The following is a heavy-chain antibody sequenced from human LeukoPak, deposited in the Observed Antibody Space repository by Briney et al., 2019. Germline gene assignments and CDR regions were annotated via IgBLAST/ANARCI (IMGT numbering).Heavy chain of an antibody. D-gene: IGHD2-15*01. Sequence: GGSLRLSCAASGFTFSSYWMSWVRQAPGKGLEWVANIKQDGSEKYYVDSVKGRFTISRDNAKNSLYLQMNSLRAEDTAVYYCAKAPLDCSGGSCYFAPDYWGQGTLVTVSS. CDR1: GFTFSSYW. V-gene: IGHV3-7*01. CDR3: AKAPLDCSGGSCYFAPDY. J-gene: IGHJ4*02. CDR2: IKQDGSEK.